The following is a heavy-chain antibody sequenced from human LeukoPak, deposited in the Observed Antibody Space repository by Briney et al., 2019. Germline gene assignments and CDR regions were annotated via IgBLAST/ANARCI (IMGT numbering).Heavy chain of an antibody. CDR1: GFSLNSRPVG. J-gene: IGHJ4*02. V-gene: IGHV2-5*02. D-gene: IGHD1-1*01. CDR3: AHRRDYNGRWNEGCFDY. Sequence: SGPTLVKPTQTLTLTCTFSGFSLNSRPVGVGWIRQPPGEALEWLALIYLDDDKRYSPSLKSRLTITKDTSKNQVVLTMTDMDPVDTATYYCAHRRDYNGRWNEGCFDYWGQGTLVSVSS. CDR2: IYLDDDK.